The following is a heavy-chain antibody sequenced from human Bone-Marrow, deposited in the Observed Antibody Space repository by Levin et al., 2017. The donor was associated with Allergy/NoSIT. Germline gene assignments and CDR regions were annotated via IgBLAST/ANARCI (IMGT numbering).Heavy chain of an antibody. J-gene: IGHJ3*02. D-gene: IGHD3-22*01. Sequence: GGSLRLSCAASGFTFSSFWMTWVRQAPGKGLEWVANIKQDGIEKDYVDSVKGRFTISRDNARNSLYLQMNSLRAEDTAVYYCARGRVISQGIWGQGTMVTVSS. CDR2: IKQDGIEK. V-gene: IGHV3-7*04. CDR3: ARGRVISQGI. CDR1: GFTFSSFW.